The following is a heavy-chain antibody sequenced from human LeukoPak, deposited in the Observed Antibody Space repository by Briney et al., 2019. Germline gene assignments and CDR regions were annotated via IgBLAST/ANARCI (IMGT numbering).Heavy chain of an antibody. V-gene: IGHV5-51*01. J-gene: IGHJ3*02. D-gene: IGHD5-24*01. CDR1: GYSFTSYW. CDR3: ARNRDGYNYWSDAFDI. CDR2: IYPGDSDT. Sequence: EPLKISCKGSGYSFTSYWIGWVRQMPGKGLEWMGIIYPGDSDTRYSPSFQGQVTISADKSISTAYLQWSSLKASDTAMYYCARNRDGYNYWSDAFDIWGQGTMVTVSS.